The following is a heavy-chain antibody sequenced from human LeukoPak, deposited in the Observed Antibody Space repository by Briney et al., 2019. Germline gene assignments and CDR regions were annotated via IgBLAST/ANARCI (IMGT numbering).Heavy chain of an antibody. V-gene: IGHV4-59*01. CDR1: GGSISNYY. CDR3: ARDRSGGSYFDY. J-gene: IGHJ4*02. Sequence: SETLSLTCTVSGGSISNYYWSWIRQPPGKGLEWIGYMYYSGSSSYNPSLKSRVTISVDTSKNQFSLKMTSLTAADTAVYHCARDRSGGSYFDYWGQGTLVTVSS. CDR2: MYYSGSS. D-gene: IGHD2-15*01.